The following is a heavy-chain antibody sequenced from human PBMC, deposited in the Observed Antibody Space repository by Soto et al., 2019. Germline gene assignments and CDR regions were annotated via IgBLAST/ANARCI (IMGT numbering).Heavy chain of an antibody. J-gene: IGHJ6*02. CDR3: ARVSSGSLIHNYSYYGMDV. CDR2: IWYDGSNK. CDR1: GFTFSSYG. D-gene: IGHD3-10*01. V-gene: IGHV3-33*01. Sequence: GGSLRLSCAASGFTFSSYGMHWVRQAPGKGLEWVAVIWYDGSNKYYADSVKGRFTISRDNSKNTLYLQMNSLRAEDTAVYYCARVSSGSLIHNYSYYGMDVWGQGTTVTVSS.